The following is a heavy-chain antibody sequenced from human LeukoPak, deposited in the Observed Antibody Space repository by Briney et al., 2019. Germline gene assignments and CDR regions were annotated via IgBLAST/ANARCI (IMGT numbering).Heavy chain of an antibody. CDR1: GGSISSGGYY. CDR2: IYYSGST. Sequence: PSETLSLTCTVSGGSISSGGYYWSWIRQHPGKGLEWIGYIYYSGSTYYNPSLKSRVTISVDTSKNQFSLKLCSVTAADTAVYYCARFGLREDYYYYGMDVWGQGTTVTVSS. J-gene: IGHJ6*02. CDR3: ARFGLREDYYYYGMDV. V-gene: IGHV4-31*03. D-gene: IGHD5-12*01.